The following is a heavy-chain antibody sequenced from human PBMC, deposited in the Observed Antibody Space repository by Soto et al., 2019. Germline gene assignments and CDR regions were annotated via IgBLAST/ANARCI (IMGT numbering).Heavy chain of an antibody. V-gene: IGHV3-23*01. Sequence: DVHLLDSGGGLVQPGGSLRLSCAASGFPFSNYAMTWVRQAPGKGLEWVSGVCGNCVSTYYANSVKGRFTISRDNSKDRLYLQMKSMTAEDTAIYYCAKTLSNRIGVAAVDCWGQGSLVTVSS. CDR1: GFPFSNYA. CDR2: VCGNCVST. D-gene: IGHD3-22*01. J-gene: IGHJ4*02. CDR3: AKTLSNRIGVAAVDC.